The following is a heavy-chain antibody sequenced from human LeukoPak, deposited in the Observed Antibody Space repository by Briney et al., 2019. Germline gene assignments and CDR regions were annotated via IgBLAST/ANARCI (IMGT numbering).Heavy chain of an antibody. CDR1: GDSVSSNSAA. V-gene: IGHV6-1*01. Sequence: SQTLSLTCATSGDSVSSNSAAWNWIRQSPSRGLEWLGRTYYRSKWYNDYAVSVKSRITINPDTSKNQFSLQLNSVTPEDTAVYYCARLQQLVLNYYYGMDVWGQGTTVTVSS. CDR3: ARLQQLVLNYYYGMDV. J-gene: IGHJ6*02. D-gene: IGHD6-13*01. CDR2: TYYRSKWYN.